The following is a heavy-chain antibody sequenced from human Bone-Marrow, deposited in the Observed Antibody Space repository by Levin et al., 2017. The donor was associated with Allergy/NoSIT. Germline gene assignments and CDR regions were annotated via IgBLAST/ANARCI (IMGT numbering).Heavy chain of an antibody. J-gene: IGHJ6*02. CDR2: LLSDGSKK. D-gene: IGHD3/OR15-3a*01. Sequence: GGSLRLSCAASGFTFSRYVMHWVRQAPGKGLEWVARLLSDGSKKYYADSVKGRFTISRDNSENTLDLQMNSLRTEDTAVYYCAKETSDWEEDSSGMDVWGQGTTVTVSS. V-gene: IGHV3-30*18. CDR3: AKETSDWEEDSSGMDV. CDR1: GFTFSRYV.